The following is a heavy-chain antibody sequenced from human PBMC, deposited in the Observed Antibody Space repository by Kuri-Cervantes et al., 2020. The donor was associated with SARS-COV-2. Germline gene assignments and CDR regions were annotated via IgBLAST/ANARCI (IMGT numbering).Heavy chain of an antibody. V-gene: IGHV3-33*01. CDR3: TTDWVIVVVPAAPSGYSGYEMPDY. Sequence: LSLTCAASGFTFSNYGMQWVRQAPGKGLEWVALIWYDGSKKYYAESVKGRFTISRDDPKNTLYLQMNSLKTEDTAVYYCTTDWVIVVVPAAPSGYSGYEMPDYWGQGTLVTVSS. D-gene: IGHD2-2*01. J-gene: IGHJ4*02. CDR1: GFTFSNYG. CDR2: IWYDGSKK.